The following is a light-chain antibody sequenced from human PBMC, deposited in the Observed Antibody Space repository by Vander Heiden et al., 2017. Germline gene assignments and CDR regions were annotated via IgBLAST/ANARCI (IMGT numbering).Light chain of an antibody. Sequence: SSGLTQDPAVSVALGQTVRITCQGDSLRIYYASWYQQKPGQAPVLVIYGKNNRPSGIPDRFSGSSSGNTASLTITGAQAEDEADYYCNSRDSSGNLVVFGGGTKLTVL. CDR3: NSRDSSGNLVV. V-gene: IGLV3-19*01. CDR2: GKN. CDR1: SLRIYY. J-gene: IGLJ2*01.